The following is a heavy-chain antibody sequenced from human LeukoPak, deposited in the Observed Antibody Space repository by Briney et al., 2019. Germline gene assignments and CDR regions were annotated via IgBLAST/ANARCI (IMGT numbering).Heavy chain of an antibody. CDR1: GYTFTIYN. V-gene: IGHV1-46*01. CDR3: ARDGIVGATYY. J-gene: IGHJ4*02. CDR2: INPSGGGT. Sequence: ASVTVSFKASGYTFTIYNMHRVRQAPGQGLEWMGIINPSGGGTSYAQKFQGRVTMTTDTSTSTVYMELSSLRSEDTAVYYCARDGIVGATYYWGQGTLVTVSS. D-gene: IGHD1-26*01.